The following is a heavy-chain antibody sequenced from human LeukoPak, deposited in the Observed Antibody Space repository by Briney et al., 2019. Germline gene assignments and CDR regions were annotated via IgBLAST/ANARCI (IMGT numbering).Heavy chain of an antibody. CDR2: IYSDNT. Sequence: QPGGSLRLSCTVSGFTVSSNSMSWVRQAPGKALEWVSFIYSDNTHYSDSVKGRSTISRDNSKNTLYLQMNSLRAEDTAVYYCARRAGAYSHPYDYWGQGTLVTVSS. D-gene: IGHD4/OR15-4a*01. V-gene: IGHV3-53*01. J-gene: IGHJ4*02. CDR1: GFTVSSNS. CDR3: ARRAGAYSHPYDY.